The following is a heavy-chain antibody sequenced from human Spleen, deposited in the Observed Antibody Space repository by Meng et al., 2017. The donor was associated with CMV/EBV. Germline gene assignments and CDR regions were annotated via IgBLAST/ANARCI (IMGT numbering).Heavy chain of an antibody. Sequence: SGGSISSSSLYWGWIRQPPGKGLEWIGSIYYSGRTSYNPSLKSRVTISVDTSKNQFSLKLSSVTAADTAVYYCARRLGGSYYPCFDYWGQGTLVTVSS. D-gene: IGHD1-26*01. CDR3: ARRLGGSYYPCFDY. V-gene: IGHV4-39*01. CDR2: IYYSGRT. CDR1: GGSISSSSLY. J-gene: IGHJ4*02.